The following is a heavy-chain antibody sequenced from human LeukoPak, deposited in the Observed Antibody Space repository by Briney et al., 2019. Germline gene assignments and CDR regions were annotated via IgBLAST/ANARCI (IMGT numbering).Heavy chain of an antibody. D-gene: IGHD2-2*01. CDR1: GGSFSGYY. V-gene: IGHV4-34*01. Sequence: PSETLTLTCAVDGGSFSGYYWSWIRQPPGKGLEWIGEIDHSGRTNSNASLKSRVTLSVDMSKNQFSLRLSSVTAADTAVYYCARKSVVTAGRKPYDFWDQGTLVTVSP. CDR2: IDHSGRT. J-gene: IGHJ4*02. CDR3: ARKSVVTAGRKPYDF.